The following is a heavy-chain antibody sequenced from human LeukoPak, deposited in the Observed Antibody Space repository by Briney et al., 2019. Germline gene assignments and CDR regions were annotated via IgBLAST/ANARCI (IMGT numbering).Heavy chain of an antibody. V-gene: IGHV1-18*01. CDR2: ISAYNGNT. J-gene: IGHJ4*02. Sequence: GASVKVSCKASGYTFTSYGISWVRQAPGQGLEWMGWISAYNGNTNYAQKLQGRVTMTTDTSTSTAYMELSSLRSEDTAVYYCAREGYCSGGSCYSFDYWGQGTLVTVSS. CDR1: GYTFTSYG. D-gene: IGHD2-15*01. CDR3: AREGYCSGGSCYSFDY.